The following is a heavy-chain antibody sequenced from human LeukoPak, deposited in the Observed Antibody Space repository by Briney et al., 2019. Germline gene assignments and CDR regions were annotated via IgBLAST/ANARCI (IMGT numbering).Heavy chain of an antibody. V-gene: IGHV3-23*01. CDR3: ATTKQARRYFDY. D-gene: IGHD1-1*01. Sequence: GGSLRLSCAGSGFPFSSNALSWVRQAPGKGLEWVSAISTSGGNTYYADSVRGRFTISRDNSKNTLYLQMNTLRAEDTAVYYCATTKQARRYFDYWGQGTLVTVSS. CDR1: GFPFSSNA. J-gene: IGHJ4*02. CDR2: ISTSGGNT.